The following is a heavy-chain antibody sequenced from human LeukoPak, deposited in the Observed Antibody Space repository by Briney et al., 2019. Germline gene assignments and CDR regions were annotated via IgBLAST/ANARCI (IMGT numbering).Heavy chain of an antibody. CDR1: GFTFSSYA. V-gene: IGHV3-13*04. CDR3: ARGAYTHFDY. J-gene: IGHJ4*02. CDR2: IGTAGDT. D-gene: IGHD3-16*01. Sequence: GGSLRLSCAASGFTFSSYAMHWVRQATGKGLEWVSAIGTAGDTYYPGSVRGRFTMSRENAKNSLYLQMNSLTAGDTAVYYCARGAYTHFDYWGQGILVTVSS.